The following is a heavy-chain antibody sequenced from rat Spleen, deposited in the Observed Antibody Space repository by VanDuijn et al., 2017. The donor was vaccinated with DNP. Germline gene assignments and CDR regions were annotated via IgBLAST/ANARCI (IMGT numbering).Heavy chain of an antibody. CDR2: ISYDGSST. J-gene: IGHJ2*01. CDR3: TTRGNYGGYDY. D-gene: IGHD1-11*01. V-gene: IGHV5-17*01. CDR1: GFTFSDYA. Sequence: EVQLVESGGGLVQPGRSLKLSCAVSGFTFSDYAMVWVRQAPEKGLEWVATISYDGSSTFYRDSVTGRFTISRDFAKSTLYLQMDSLRSEDSATYYCTTRGNYGGYDYWGQGVMVTVSS.